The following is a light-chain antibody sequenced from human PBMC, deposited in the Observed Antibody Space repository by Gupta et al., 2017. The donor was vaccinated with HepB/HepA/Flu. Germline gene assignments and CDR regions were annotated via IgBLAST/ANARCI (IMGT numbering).Light chain of an antibody. Sequence: SVLTQPPSVSEAPRQRVTISCSGRTSNIRNNALSWYQQLPGKAPKLLIYYDDLLLSGVSCRFFGSKSGTSASPATSGLQSEEEGDDYCAASAAIMDAVVFGGGTKLTVL. J-gene: IGLJ2*01. CDR1: TSNIRNNA. CDR3: AASAAIMDAVV. V-gene: IGLV1-36*01. CDR2: YDD.